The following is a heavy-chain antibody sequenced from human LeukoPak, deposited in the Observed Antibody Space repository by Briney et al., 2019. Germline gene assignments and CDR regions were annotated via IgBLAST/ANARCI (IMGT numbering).Heavy chain of an antibody. CDR2: IKQDGSEK. CDR1: GFTFRNYG. Sequence: GGSLRLSCAASGFTFRNYGMSWVRQAPGKGLEWVANIKQDGSEKYYVDSVRGRFTISRDNAKNSLYLQMNSLRAEDTAVYYCARARYETPFDYWGQEPWSPSPQ. CDR3: ARARYETPFDY. V-gene: IGHV3-7*01. D-gene: IGHD3-9*01. J-gene: IGHJ4*01.